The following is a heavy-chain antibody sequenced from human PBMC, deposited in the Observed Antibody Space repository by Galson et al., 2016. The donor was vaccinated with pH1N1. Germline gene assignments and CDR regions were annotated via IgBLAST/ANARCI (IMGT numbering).Heavy chain of an antibody. CDR3: ARGGAMLTSYYHGMDA. CDR1: GFTLSAYY. D-gene: IGHD2-8*01. J-gene: IGHJ6*02. Sequence: SLRLSCAASGFTLSAYYMGWIRQAPGKGLEWISYISANGDTKHYAESVKGRFTVSRDNPENLLYLEMNSLRGDDTAVYFCARGGAMLTSYYHGMDAWGQGTTVVVSS. V-gene: IGHV3-11*01. CDR2: ISANGDTK.